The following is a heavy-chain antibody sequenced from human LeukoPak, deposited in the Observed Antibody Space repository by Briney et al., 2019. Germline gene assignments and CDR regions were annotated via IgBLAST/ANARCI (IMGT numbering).Heavy chain of an antibody. J-gene: IGHJ4*02. CDR2: ISSSGNTI. Sequence: PGGSLRLSCAASGFTFSSYEMNWVRQAPGKGLEWVSYISSSGNTIYYADSVKGRFTISRDNAKTSLYLQMNSLRAEDTAVYYRARGYYYDNWGQGTLVTVSS. V-gene: IGHV3-48*03. D-gene: IGHD1-14*01. CDR1: GFTFSSYE. CDR3: ARGYYYDN.